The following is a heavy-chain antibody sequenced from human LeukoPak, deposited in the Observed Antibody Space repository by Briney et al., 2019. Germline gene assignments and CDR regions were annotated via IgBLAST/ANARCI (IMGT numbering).Heavy chain of an antibody. CDR3: ARARDGHINNWFDP. CDR1: GGSINSYY. J-gene: IGHJ5*02. CDR2: IYYSGST. D-gene: IGHD5-24*01. V-gene: IGHV4-59*01. Sequence: SETLSLTCTVSGGSINSYYWSWIRQPPGKGLEWIGYIYYSGSTEYNPSLKSRVTISVDTSKNQFSLKMSSVTAADTAVYYCARARDGHINNWFDPWGQGTLVTVSS.